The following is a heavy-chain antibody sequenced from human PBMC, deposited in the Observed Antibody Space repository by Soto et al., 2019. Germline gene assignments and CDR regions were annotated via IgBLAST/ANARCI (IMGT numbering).Heavy chain of an antibody. V-gene: IGHV1-3*01. D-gene: IGHD6-6*01. Sequence: ASVKVSCKASGYTFTSYAMHWVRQAPGQRLEWMGWINAGNGNTKYSQKFQVRVTITRDTSASTAYMELSSLRSEDTAVYYCARLRIAARPDYYGMDVWGQGTTVTVSS. J-gene: IGHJ6*02. CDR2: INAGNGNT. CDR3: ARLRIAARPDYYGMDV. CDR1: GYTFTSYA.